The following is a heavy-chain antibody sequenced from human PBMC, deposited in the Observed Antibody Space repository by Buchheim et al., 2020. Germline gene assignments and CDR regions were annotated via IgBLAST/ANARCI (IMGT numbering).Heavy chain of an antibody. CDR1: GFTFSSYG. CDR3: AKDKRTDYCSGGSCYSVVSGMDV. CDR2: ISYDGSNK. J-gene: IGHJ6*02. V-gene: IGHV3-30*18. D-gene: IGHD2-15*01. Sequence: QVQLVESGGGVVQPGRSLRLSCAASGFTFSSYGMHWVRQAPGKGLEWVAVISYDGSNKYYADSVKGRFTISRDNSKNTLYLQMNSLRAEDTAVYYWAKDKRTDYCSGGSCYSVVSGMDVWGQGTT.